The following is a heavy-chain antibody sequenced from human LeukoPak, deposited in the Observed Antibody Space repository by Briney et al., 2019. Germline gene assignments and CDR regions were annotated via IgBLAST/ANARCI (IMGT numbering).Heavy chain of an antibody. J-gene: IGHJ4*02. CDR3: ARSLTGNFDY. D-gene: IGHD3-9*01. V-gene: IGHV4-59*01. Sequence: TPSETLSLTCTVSGGSISSYYWSWIRQPPGKGLEWIGYIYYSGSTNYNPSLRSRVTISVDTSKNQFSLKLSSVTAADTAVYYCARSLTGNFDYWGQGTLVTVSS. CDR2: IYYSGST. CDR1: GGSISSYY.